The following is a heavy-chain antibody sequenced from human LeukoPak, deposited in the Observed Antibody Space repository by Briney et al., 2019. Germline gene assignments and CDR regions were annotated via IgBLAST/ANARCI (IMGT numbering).Heavy chain of an antibody. J-gene: IGHJ4*02. CDR2: IIPIFGTA. D-gene: IGHD5-18*01. Sequence: ASVKVSCKASGGTFSSYAISWVRQAPGQGLEWMGGIIPIFGTANYAQKFQGRVTITADKSTSTAYMELSSLRSEDTAVYYCARVGGYSYGRGYYFDYWGQGTLVTVSS. V-gene: IGHV1-69*06. CDR1: GGTFSSYA. CDR3: ARVGGYSYGRGYYFDY.